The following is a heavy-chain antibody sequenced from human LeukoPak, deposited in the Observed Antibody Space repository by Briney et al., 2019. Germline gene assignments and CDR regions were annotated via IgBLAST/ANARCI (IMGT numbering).Heavy chain of an antibody. V-gene: IGHV1-69*04. J-gene: IGHJ4*02. CDR1: GGTFSSYA. Sequence: SVKVSCKASGGTFSSYAISWVRQAPGQGLEWMGRIIPILGIANYAQKFQGRVTITADKSTSTAYMELRSLRSDDTAVYYCARDGYYRSLYYFDYWGQGTLVTVSS. CDR2: IIPILGIA. CDR3: ARDGYYRSLYYFDY. D-gene: IGHD1-26*01.